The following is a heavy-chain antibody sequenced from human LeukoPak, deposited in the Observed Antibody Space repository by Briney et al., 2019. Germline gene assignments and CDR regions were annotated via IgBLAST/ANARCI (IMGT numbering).Heavy chain of an antibody. D-gene: IGHD2-2*01. Sequence: SETLSLTCAVYGGSFSGYYWSWIRQPPGKGLEWIGEINHSGSTNYNPSLKSRVTISVDTSKNQFSLKLSSVTAADTAVYYCATYCSSTSCYQDYWGQGTLVTVSS. V-gene: IGHV4-34*01. CDR3: ATYCSSTSCYQDY. J-gene: IGHJ4*02. CDR1: GGSFSGYY. CDR2: INHSGST.